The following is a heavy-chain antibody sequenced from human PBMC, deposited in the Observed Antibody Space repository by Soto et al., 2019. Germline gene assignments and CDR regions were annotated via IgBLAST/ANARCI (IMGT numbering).Heavy chain of an antibody. D-gene: IGHD3-10*01. CDR2: IYYSGST. J-gene: IGHJ3*02. CDR3: AGHHPGGGFGELDAFDI. V-gene: IGHV4-39*01. Sequence: QLQLQESGPGLVKPSETLSLTCTVSGGSISSSSYDWGWIRQPPGTGLEWIGRIYYSGSTYYHPSLKSRVTISVDTTKNQFSRKLSAVTAADTDVYYCAGHHPGGGFGELDAFDIRGQGTMVTVSS. CDR1: GGSISSSSYD.